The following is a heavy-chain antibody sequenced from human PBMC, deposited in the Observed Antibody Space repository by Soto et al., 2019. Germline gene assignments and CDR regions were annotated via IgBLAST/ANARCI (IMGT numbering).Heavy chain of an antibody. J-gene: IGHJ6*02. V-gene: IGHV4-39*01. CDR2: IYYSGST. Sequence: QLQLQESGPGLVKPSETLSLTCTVSGGSISSSSHYWGWIRQPPGKGLEWIGSIYYSGSTYYNPSLESRVTISVDTSKNQFSLKLSSVTAADTAVYYCARHSSEWFLFGVWGQGTTVTVSS. D-gene: IGHD3-3*01. CDR1: GGSISSSSHY. CDR3: ARHSSEWFLFGV.